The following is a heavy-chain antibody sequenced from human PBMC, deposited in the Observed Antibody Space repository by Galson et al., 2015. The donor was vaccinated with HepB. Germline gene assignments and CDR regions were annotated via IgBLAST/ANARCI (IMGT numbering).Heavy chain of an antibody. V-gene: IGHV4-59*08. CDR2: IYYSGST. J-gene: IGHJ3*02. D-gene: IGHD3-9*01. Sequence: LSLTCTVSGGSISSYYWSWIRQPPGKGLEWIGYIYYSGSTNYNPSLKSRVTISVDTSKNQFSLKLSSVTAADTAVYYCARQIKTDYDILTGLLIDDAFDIWGQGTMVTVSS. CDR3: ARQIKTDYDILTGLLIDDAFDI. CDR1: GGSISSYY.